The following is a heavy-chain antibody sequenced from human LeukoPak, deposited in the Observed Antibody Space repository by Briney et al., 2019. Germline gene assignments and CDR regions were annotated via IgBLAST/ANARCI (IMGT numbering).Heavy chain of an antibody. Sequence: ASVKVSCKASGYTFTSYGISWVRQAPGQGLEWMGWISAYNGNTNYAQKLQGRVTMTTDTSTSTAYMELRSLRSDDTAVYYCARGGGYSYGYIGSPLYAFDIWGQGTMVTVSS. CDR3: ARGGGYSYGYIGSPLYAFDI. D-gene: IGHD5-18*01. CDR1: GYTFTSYG. CDR2: ISAYNGNT. V-gene: IGHV1-18*01. J-gene: IGHJ3*02.